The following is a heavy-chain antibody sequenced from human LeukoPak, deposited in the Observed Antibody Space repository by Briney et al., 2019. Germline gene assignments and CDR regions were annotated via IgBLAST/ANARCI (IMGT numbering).Heavy chain of an antibody. CDR1: GSSITTDYY. D-gene: IGHD5-18*01. CDR3: ARREYSYGYGFDY. V-gene: IGHV4-38-2*01. Sequence: PSETLSLTSAVSGSSITTDYYWAWIRQPPGQGLEWIGSISHSGNTRYNPSLKSRVTISVDTSKNQFSLKLASVTAADTAVYYCARREYSYGYGFDYWGQGTLVTVSS. J-gene: IGHJ4*02. CDR2: ISHSGNT.